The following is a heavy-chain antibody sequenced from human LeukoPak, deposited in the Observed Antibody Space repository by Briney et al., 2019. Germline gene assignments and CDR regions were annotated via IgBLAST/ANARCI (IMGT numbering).Heavy chain of an antibody. Sequence: ETLSLTCTVSGGSISSSSYYWGWIRQPPWKGLEWVSAISGSGGSTYYADSVKGRFTISRDNSKNTLYLQMNSLRAEDTAVYYCAKELGLWFGELYWGQGTLVTVSS. D-gene: IGHD3-10*01. CDR3: AKELGLWFGELY. CDR2: ISGSGGST. CDR1: GGSISSSSYY. J-gene: IGHJ4*02. V-gene: IGHV3-23*01.